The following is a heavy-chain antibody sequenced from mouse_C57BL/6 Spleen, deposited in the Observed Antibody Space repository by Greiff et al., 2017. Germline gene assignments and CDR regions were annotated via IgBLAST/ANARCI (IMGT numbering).Heavy chain of an antibody. D-gene: IGHD2-4*01. V-gene: IGHV1-61*01. Sequence: VQLQQPGAELVRPGSSVKLSCKASGYTFTSYWMDWVKQRPGQGLEWIGNIYPSDSETHYNQKFKDKATLTVDKSSSTAYMQLSSLTSEDSAVXYCARDDYDEAWFAYWGQGTLVTVSA. CDR2: IYPSDSET. CDR3: ARDDYDEAWFAY. CDR1: GYTFTSYW. J-gene: IGHJ3*01.